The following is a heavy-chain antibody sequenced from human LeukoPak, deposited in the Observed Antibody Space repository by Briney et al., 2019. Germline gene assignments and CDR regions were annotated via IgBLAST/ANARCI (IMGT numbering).Heavy chain of an antibody. V-gene: IGHV4-4*09. CDR1: GVSISPYD. CDR2: IHTSGSN. Sequence: SETLSLTCAVSGVSISPYDLAWIRQPPGKGLEWIGYIHTSGSNNQYASLKSRVTISVDKSKNHFSLRLAYVTAADTAVYYCARLSAAVHLGAFDLWGQGTMTVSS. D-gene: IGHD3-3*01. CDR3: ARLSAAVHLGAFDL. J-gene: IGHJ3*01.